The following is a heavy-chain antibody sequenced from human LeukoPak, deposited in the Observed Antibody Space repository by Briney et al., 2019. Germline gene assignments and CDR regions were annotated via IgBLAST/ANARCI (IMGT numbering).Heavy chain of an antibody. V-gene: IGHV1-69*13. CDR3: ARDRGGPSNYCSSTSCPYYYYGMDV. J-gene: IGHJ6*02. D-gene: IGHD2-2*01. CDR1: GGTFSSYA. Sequence: SVKVSCKASGGTFSSYAISWVRQAPGQGLEWMGGIIPIFGTANYAQKFQGRVTITADESTSTAYMELSSLRSEDTAVYYCARDRGGPSNYCSSTSCPYYYYGMDVWGQGTTVTVSS. CDR2: IIPIFGTA.